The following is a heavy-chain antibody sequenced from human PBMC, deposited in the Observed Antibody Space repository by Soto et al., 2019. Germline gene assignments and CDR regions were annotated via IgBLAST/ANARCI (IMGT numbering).Heavy chain of an antibody. J-gene: IGHJ5*02. CDR1: GGSISSGDYY. Sequence: SETLSLTCTVSGGSISSGDYYWSWIRQPPGKGLEWIGYIYYSGSTYYNPSLKSRVTISVDTSKNQFSLKLSSVTAADTAVYYCARSPHYDYVWGSYRYNWFDPWGQGTLVTVSS. D-gene: IGHD3-16*02. CDR2: IYYSGST. V-gene: IGHV4-30-4*01. CDR3: ARSPHYDYVWGSYRYNWFDP.